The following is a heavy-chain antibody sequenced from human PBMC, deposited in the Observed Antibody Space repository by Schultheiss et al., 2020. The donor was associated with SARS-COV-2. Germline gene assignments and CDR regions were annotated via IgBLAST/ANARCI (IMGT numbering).Heavy chain of an antibody. V-gene: IGHV2-70*01. CDR2: IDWDDDK. Sequence: QILSLTCAVYGGSFSGYYWSWIRQPPGKALEWLALIDWDDDKYYSTSLKTRLTISKDTSKNQVVLTMTNMDPVDTATYYCARIHGSSSYYFDYWGQGTLVTVSS. CDR3: ARIHGSSSYYFDY. J-gene: IGHJ4*02. CDR1: GGSFSGYY. D-gene: IGHD3-10*01.